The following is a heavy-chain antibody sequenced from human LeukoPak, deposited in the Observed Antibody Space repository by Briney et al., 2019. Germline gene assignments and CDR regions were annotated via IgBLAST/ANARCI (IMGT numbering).Heavy chain of an antibody. CDR1: GGSISSYY. V-gene: IGHV4-59*01. Sequence: PSETLSLTCTVSGGSISSYYWSWIRQPPGKGLEWIGYIYYSGSTNYNPSLKSRVTISVDTSKNQFSLKLSSVTAADTAVYYCARANYYDILTGYDHFDYWGQGTLVTVSS. D-gene: IGHD3-9*01. CDR2: IYYSGST. CDR3: ARANYYDILTGYDHFDY. J-gene: IGHJ4*02.